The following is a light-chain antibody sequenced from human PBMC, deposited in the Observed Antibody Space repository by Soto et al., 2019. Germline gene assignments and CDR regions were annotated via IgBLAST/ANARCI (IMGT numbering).Light chain of an antibody. J-gene: IGKJ1*01. CDR1: QSVDTRY. Sequence: EIVLTQSPGTLSLSPGERGTLSCRAGQSVDTRYFGWYQQKPGQAPRLLIYAASSRATGTPDRFSGSGSGSDFSLIISRLEHEDVEVYYCQQSLKAPWTFGQGTKVDIK. CDR2: AAS. V-gene: IGKV3-20*01. CDR3: QQSLKAPWT.